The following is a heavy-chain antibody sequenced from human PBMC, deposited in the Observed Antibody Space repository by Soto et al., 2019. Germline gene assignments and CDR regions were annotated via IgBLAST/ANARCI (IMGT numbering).Heavy chain of an antibody. V-gene: IGHV1-18*04. CDR3: ARVEPKGTTVNVGGGYYYGMDV. Sequence: ASVKVSCKASGYTFTSYGISWVRQGPGQGLEWMGWISAYNGNTNYAQKLQGRVTMTTDTSTSTAYMELRSLRSDDTAVYYCARVEPKGTTVNVGGGYYYGMDVWGQGTTVTVSS. J-gene: IGHJ6*02. CDR2: ISAYNGNT. CDR1: GYTFTSYG. D-gene: IGHD4-17*01.